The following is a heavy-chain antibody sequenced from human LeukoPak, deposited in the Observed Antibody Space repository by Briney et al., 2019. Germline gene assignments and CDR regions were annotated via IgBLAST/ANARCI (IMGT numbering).Heavy chain of an antibody. CDR2: MNPNSGNT. Sequence: ASVKVSCKASGYTFTSYDINWVRQATGQGLEWMGWMNPNSGNTGYAQKFQGRVTMTRNTSISTAYMELSSLRSEDTAVYYCARASYYDYVWGSYRSDWIDPWGQGTLVTVSS. J-gene: IGHJ5*02. CDR3: ARASYYDYVWGSYRSDWIDP. V-gene: IGHV1-8*01. CDR1: GYTFTSYD. D-gene: IGHD3-16*02.